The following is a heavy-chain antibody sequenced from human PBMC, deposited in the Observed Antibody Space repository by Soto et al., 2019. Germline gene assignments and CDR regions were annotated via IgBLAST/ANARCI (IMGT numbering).Heavy chain of an antibody. Sequence: QVQLVESGGGVVQPGRSLRLSCAASGFTFSSYAMHWVRQAPGKGLEWVAVISYDGTNEFYADSVKGRFTISRDNSKNPLYLQMNSLRAEDTAVYYCASGYTAAPRTSHFDHRGQGTLVTVSS. CDR1: GFTFSSYA. V-gene: IGHV3-30-3*01. CDR2: ISYDGTNE. CDR3: ASGYTAAPRTSHFDH. D-gene: IGHD6-13*01. J-gene: IGHJ4*02.